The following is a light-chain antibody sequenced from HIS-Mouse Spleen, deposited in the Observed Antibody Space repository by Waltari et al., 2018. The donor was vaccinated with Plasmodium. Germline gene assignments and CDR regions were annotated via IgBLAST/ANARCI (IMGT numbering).Light chain of an antibody. Sequence: SYELTQHPSVSVSPAQTARITCTGDALPKKYAYWYQQKSGQAPVLVIFEDSKRHAGIPERFSGSSSGTMATLTISGAQVEDEADYYCYSTDSSGNHRVFGGGTKLTVL. J-gene: IGLJ3*02. V-gene: IGLV3-10*01. CDR2: EDS. CDR3: YSTDSSGNHRV. CDR1: ALPKKY.